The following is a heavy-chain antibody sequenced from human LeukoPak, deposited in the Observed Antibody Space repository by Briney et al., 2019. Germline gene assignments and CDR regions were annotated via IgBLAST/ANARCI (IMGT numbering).Heavy chain of an antibody. CDR2: IYYSGST. V-gene: IGHV4-59*08. J-gene: IGHJ3*02. CDR3: ARLDAVAGTPDAFDI. CDR1: GGSIRSYY. D-gene: IGHD6-19*01. Sequence: SETLSLTCTVSGGSIRSYYWSWIRQPPGKGLEWIGYIYYSGSTNYNPSLKSRVTISVDTSKNQFSLKLSSVTAADTAVYYCARLDAVAGTPDAFDIWGQGTMVTVSS.